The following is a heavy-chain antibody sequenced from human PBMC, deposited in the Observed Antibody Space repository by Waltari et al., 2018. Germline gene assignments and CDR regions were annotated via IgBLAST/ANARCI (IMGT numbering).Heavy chain of an antibody. Sequence: EVQLVESGGGLVQPGGSIRLFCAASGFTFRNYEMNWVRQAPGKGLEWVAYISSGASIIYYADSVKGRFTISRDNAKNSVYLQMSSLRAEDTAIYYCARGEGGANEYWGQGTLVTVSA. D-gene: IGHD1-26*01. V-gene: IGHV3-48*03. J-gene: IGHJ4*02. CDR1: GFTFRNYE. CDR3: ARGEGGANEY. CDR2: ISSGASII.